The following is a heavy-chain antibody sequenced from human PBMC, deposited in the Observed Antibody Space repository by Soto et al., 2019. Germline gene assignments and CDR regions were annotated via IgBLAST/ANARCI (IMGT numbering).Heavy chain of an antibody. Sequence: QVRLVESGGGLVKPGGSLRLSCEASGFTSSNYYMSWIRQAPGKGLEWISYISTSDRTIYYADSVKGRVTISRDNAKNSLYLQMNSLIAEDTAVYYCVRDGLISGSTGWSAPWGQGTLVTVSS. D-gene: IGHD1-26*01. CDR3: VRDGLISGSTGWSAP. J-gene: IGHJ5*02. CDR1: GFTSSNYY. V-gene: IGHV3-11*01. CDR2: ISTSDRTI.